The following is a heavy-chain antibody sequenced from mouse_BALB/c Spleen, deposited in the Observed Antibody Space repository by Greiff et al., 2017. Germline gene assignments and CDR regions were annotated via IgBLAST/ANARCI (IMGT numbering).Heavy chain of an antibody. CDR3: ARSGETFDY. CDR1: GFTFSSFG. Sequence: EVQLQESGGGLVQPGGSRKLSCAASGFTFSSFGMHWVRQAPEKGLEWVAYISSGSSTIYYADTVKGRFTISRDNPKNTLFLQMTSLRSEDTAMYYCARSGETFDYWGQGTTLTVSS. CDR2: ISSGSSTI. D-gene: IGHD3-1*01. J-gene: IGHJ2*01. V-gene: IGHV5-17*02.